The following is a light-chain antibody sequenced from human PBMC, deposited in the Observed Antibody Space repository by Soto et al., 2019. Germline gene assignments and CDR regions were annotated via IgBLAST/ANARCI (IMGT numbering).Light chain of an antibody. CDR3: QQRSNWPVT. Sequence: EIVLTQSPATLSLSPGERATLSCRAVQSVRTYLAWYQQKPGRAPRLLIYDASSRATGIPARFSGSGSGTEFTLTISILEPEEFAVYYCQQRSNWPVTFGQGTRVEIK. V-gene: IGKV3-11*01. J-gene: IGKJ1*01. CDR2: DAS. CDR1: QSVRTY.